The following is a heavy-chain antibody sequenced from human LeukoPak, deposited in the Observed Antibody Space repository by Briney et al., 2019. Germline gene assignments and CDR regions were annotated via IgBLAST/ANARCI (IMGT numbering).Heavy chain of an antibody. J-gene: IGHJ4*02. V-gene: IGHV3-23*01. Sequence: PGGSLRLSCAASGFTLSSYAMNWVRQAPGKGLEWLSTISDIGGNTYYADSVKGRFTISRDNSRNTLYLQMNSLRVEDTAVYFCAKTPKTGSFDYWGQGTLVTVSS. D-gene: IGHD7-27*01. CDR2: ISDIGGNT. CDR1: GFTLSSYA. CDR3: AKTPKTGSFDY.